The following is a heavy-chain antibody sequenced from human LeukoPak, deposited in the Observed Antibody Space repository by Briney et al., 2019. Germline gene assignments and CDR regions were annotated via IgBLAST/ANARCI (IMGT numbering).Heavy chain of an antibody. CDR2: ISSSSSSI. CDR1: GFTFSSYS. CDR3: ARDYYDSSGCL. J-gene: IGHJ4*02. V-gene: IGHV3-21*01. D-gene: IGHD3-22*01. Sequence: GGSLRLSCAASGFTFSSYSMNWVRQAPGKGLEWVSSISSSSSSIYYADSVKGRFTISRDNAKNSLYLQMNSLRAEDTAVYYCARDYYDSSGCLWGQGTLVTVSS.